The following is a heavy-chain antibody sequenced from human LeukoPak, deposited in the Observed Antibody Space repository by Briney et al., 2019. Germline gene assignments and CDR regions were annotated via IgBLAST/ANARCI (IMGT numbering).Heavy chain of an antibody. CDR3: ARVPYGSGRYNWFDP. CDR1: GGSFSGYY. D-gene: IGHD3-10*01. V-gene: IGHV4-59*10. J-gene: IGHJ5*02. CDR2: IYTSGST. Sequence: SSETLSLTCAVYGGSFSGYYWSWIRQPAGKGLEWIGRIYTSGSTNYNPSLKSRVTMSVDTSKNQFSLKLSSVTAADTAVYYCARVPYGSGRYNWFDPWGQGTLVTVSS.